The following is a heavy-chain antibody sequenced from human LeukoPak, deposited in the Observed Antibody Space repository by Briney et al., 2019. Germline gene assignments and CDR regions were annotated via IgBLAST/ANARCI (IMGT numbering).Heavy chain of an antibody. CDR2: IYYSGST. CDR1: GGSISSYY. Sequence: SETLSLTCTVSGGSISSYYWSCIRQPPGKGLEWIGCIYYSGSTNYNPSLKSRVTISVDTSKNQFSLKLSSVTAAGTAVYYCARGARGSYSYWGQGTLVTVSS. V-gene: IGHV4-59*08. D-gene: IGHD1-26*01. J-gene: IGHJ4*02. CDR3: ARGARGSYSY.